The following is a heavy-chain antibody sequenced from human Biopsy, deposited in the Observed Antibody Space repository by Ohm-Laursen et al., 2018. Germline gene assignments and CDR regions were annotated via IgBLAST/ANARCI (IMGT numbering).Heavy chain of an antibody. CDR2: IFYRGST. CDR1: GGSISYNNYY. Sequence: GTLSLTCTVSGGSISYNNYYWGWIRQPPGKGLEWIGSIFYRGSTHYKPSLKSRVKISVDTSKNQFSLKLNSVTAADTAVYYCARDYDTSGYYYVSWGQGTLVTVSS. J-gene: IGHJ5*02. CDR3: ARDYDTSGYYYVS. D-gene: IGHD3-22*01. V-gene: IGHV4-39*01.